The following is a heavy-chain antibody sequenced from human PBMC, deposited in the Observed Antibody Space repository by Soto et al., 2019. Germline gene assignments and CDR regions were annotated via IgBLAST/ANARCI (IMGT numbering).Heavy chain of an antibody. CDR2: ISAYNGNT. V-gene: IGHV1-18*01. J-gene: IGHJ6*03. Sequence: ASVKVSCKASGYTFTSYGISWVRQAPGQGLEWMGWISAYNGNTNYAQKLQGRVTMTTDTSTSTAYMELRSLRSDDTAVYYCARENDYSNDYYYMDVWGKGTTVTVSS. D-gene: IGHD4-4*01. CDR1: GYTFTSYG. CDR3: ARENDYSNDYYYMDV.